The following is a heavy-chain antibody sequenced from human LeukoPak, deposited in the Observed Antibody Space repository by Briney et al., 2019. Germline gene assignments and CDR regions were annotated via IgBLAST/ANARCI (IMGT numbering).Heavy chain of an antibody. CDR2: VTGSGSVTSST. J-gene: IGHJ4*02. CDR3: AKEGTYNNFWSGYFH. D-gene: IGHD3-3*01. V-gene: IGHV3-23*01. CDR1: GFTFSSFA. Sequence: PGGSLRLSCAASGFTFSSFAMSWVRQAPGKGLEWVSSVTGSGSVTSSTYYADSVKGRFTISRDNSKNTLYLQMNSLRAEDTALYYCAKEGTYNNFWSGYFHRGQGALVTVSS.